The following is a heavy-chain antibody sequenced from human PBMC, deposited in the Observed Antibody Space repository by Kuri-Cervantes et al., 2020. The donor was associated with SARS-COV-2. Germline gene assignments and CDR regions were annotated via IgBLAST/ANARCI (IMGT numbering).Heavy chain of an antibody. Sequence: ASVKVSCKASGYTFTSYGISWVRQAPGQGPEWMGWISAYNGNTNYAQKLQGRVTMTTDTSTSTAYMELRSLRSDDTAVYYCARESYGDYVCDYWGQGTLVTVSS. D-gene: IGHD4-17*01. V-gene: IGHV1-18*01. CDR2: ISAYNGNT. CDR3: ARESYGDYVCDY. CDR1: GYTFTSYG. J-gene: IGHJ4*02.